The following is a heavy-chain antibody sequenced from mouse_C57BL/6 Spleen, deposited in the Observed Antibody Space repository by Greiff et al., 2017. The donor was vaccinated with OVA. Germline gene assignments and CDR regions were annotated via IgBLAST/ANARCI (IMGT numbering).Heavy chain of an antibody. Sequence: EVQLVESGGDLVKPGGSLKLSCAASGFTFSSSGMSWVRQTPDKRLEWVATISRGGGYTYYPDSVKGRFTISRDHATNTLYLQMSSLKSEDIAKYYYERRDGYSFAYWGQGTLVTVSA. D-gene: IGHD2-3*01. CDR2: ISRGGGYT. CDR3: ERRDGYSFAY. CDR1: GFTFSSSG. J-gene: IGHJ3*01. V-gene: IGHV5-6*01.